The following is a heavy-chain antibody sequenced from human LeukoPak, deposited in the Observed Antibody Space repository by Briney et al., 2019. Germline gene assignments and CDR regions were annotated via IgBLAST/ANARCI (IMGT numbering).Heavy chain of an antibody. CDR3: ARDRGAGYDILTGYYSPPSFDY. D-gene: IGHD3-9*01. CDR2: ISSSGSTI. Sequence: GGSLRLSCAASGFTFSDYYMSWIRQAPGKGLEWVSYISSSGSTIYYADSVKGRFTISRDNAKNSLYLQMNGLRAEDTAVYYCARDRGAGYDILTGYYSPPSFDYWGQGTLVTVSS. CDR1: GFTFSDYY. V-gene: IGHV3-11*01. J-gene: IGHJ4*02.